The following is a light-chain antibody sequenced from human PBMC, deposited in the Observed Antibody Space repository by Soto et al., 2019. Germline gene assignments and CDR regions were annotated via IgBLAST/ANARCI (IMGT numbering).Light chain of an antibody. CDR2: SND. V-gene: IGLV1-44*01. CDR3: ATWDDSLNVV. CDR1: TSNIGSNT. J-gene: IGLJ2*01. Sequence: QSVLTQPPSASGTPGQRLTISCSGSTSNIGSNTVSWYQHVPGKAPKLLIYSNDQRPSAVPGRFSGSKSGTSASLAISGLQSEDEADYYCATWDDSLNVVFGGGTKLTVL.